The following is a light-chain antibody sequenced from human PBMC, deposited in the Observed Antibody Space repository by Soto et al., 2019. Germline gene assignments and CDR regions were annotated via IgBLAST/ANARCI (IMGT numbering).Light chain of an antibody. V-gene: IGLV3-21*02. CDR3: QVWDSKRNHVV. CDR1: TMRIKN. CDR2: DDT. Sequence: SYELTRPPSVSVAPGQTASITCGGDTMRIKNVHWYQQKAGQAPVLVVYDDTGRSSGIPERFSGSNHENTATLTINRVEAEDEADFYCQVWDSKRNHVVFGGGTKVTVL. J-gene: IGLJ3*02.